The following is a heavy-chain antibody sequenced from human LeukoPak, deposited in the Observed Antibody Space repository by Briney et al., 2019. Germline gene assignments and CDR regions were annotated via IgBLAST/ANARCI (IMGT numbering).Heavy chain of an antibody. D-gene: IGHD3-10*01. Sequence: GESLKISCKGSGYSFTSYWIGWVRQMPGKGLEGMGIIYPGDSNTRYSPSFQGQVTISANESIRTAYMQWSSLKASDTDMYYCARLYYGSGSLYYFDYWGQGTLVTVSS. CDR2: IYPGDSNT. CDR1: GYSFTSYW. J-gene: IGHJ4*02. CDR3: ARLYYGSGSLYYFDY. V-gene: IGHV5-51*01.